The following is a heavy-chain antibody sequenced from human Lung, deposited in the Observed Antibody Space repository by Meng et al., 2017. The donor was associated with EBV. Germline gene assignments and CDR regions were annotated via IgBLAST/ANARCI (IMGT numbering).Heavy chain of an antibody. J-gene: IGHJ5*02. V-gene: IGHV4-30-4*08. CDR1: GGSIRFGDYY. Sequence: VHLQESRPGLVKPSQTLSLTCTFSGGSIRFGDYYWSWIRQPPGKGLEWIGYIYDSGSTSYNPSLMRRVTISVDTSRNQFSLKLTSVTAADTAVYYCAREYSSSSGLPGPWGQGTLVTVSS. CDR2: IYDSGST. D-gene: IGHD6-6*01. CDR3: AREYSSSSGLPGP.